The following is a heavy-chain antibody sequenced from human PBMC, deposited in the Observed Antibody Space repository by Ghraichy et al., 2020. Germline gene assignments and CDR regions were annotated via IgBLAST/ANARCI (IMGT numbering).Heavy chain of an antibody. V-gene: IGHV1-18*01. CDR2: ISAYNGNK. Sequence: ASVKVSCKASGYTFTSYGISWVRQAPGQGLEWMGWISAYNGNKKYAQKFQGRVTLTTDTSTSTAYMEVRSLRSDDTAVYYCARRTIFGVVIVDYWGQGTLVTVSS. CDR1: GYTFTSYG. CDR3: ARRTIFGVVIVDY. D-gene: IGHD3-3*01. J-gene: IGHJ4*02.